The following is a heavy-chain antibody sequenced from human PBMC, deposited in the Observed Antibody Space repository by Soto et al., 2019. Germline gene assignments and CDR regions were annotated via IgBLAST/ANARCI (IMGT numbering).Heavy chain of an antibody. Sequence: EARRVRCGGQAGSSSGGAWVGSRQPQGRGLRWFGEVNHGGTSNSTPSLKSRAIISVDTSKNRFSLRLASVTAEDTALYFFASSSFLRSGDLFHGFAAWGQGTTVS. CDR3: ASSSFLRSGDLFHGFAA. D-gene: IGHD3-10*01. J-gene: IGHJ6*02. CDR1: AGSSSGGA. V-gene: IGHV4-34*01. CDR2: VNHGGTS.